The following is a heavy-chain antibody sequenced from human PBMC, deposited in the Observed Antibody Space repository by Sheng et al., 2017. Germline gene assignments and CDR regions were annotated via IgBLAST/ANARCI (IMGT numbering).Heavy chain of an antibody. CDR1: GFIFTNVW. CDR2: IKSDADGGTT. D-gene: IGHD2-2*01. CDR3: TTIPGRDV. J-gene: IGHJ6*03. Sequence: EAQLEESGGGLVKPGGSLRLSCAGSGFIFTNVWMNWVRQAPGKGLEWIGRIKSDADGGTTDFAAPVKGRFTISRDDSRNTVHLQMNSLKIEDTGIYYCTTIPGRDVWGKGTTVTVSS. V-gene: IGHV3-15*01.